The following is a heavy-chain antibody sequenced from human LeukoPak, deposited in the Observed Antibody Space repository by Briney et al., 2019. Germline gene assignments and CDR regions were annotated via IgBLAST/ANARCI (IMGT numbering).Heavy chain of an antibody. CDR3: ARQGSIAARPDYYYYMDV. J-gene: IGHJ6*03. D-gene: IGHD6-6*01. Sequence: GESLKISCKGSGYSFTSYWIGWVRQMPGKGLEWMGIIYPGDSDTRYSPSFQGQVTISADKSISTAYLQWSSLKASDTAMYYCARQGSIAARPDYYYYMDVWGKGTTVTVSS. CDR2: IYPGDSDT. V-gene: IGHV5-51*01. CDR1: GYSFTSYW.